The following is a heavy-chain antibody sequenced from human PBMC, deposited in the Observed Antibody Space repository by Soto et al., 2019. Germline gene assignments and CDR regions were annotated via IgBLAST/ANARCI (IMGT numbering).Heavy chain of an antibody. J-gene: IGHJ3*02. Sequence: SETLSLTCTVSGGSISSSSYYWGWIRQPPGKGLEWIGSIYYSGSTYYNPSLKSRVTISVDTSKNQFSLKLSSVTAADTAVYYCAVDTHRYCSGGSCYSYAFDIWGQGTMVTVSS. CDR1: GGSISSSSYY. CDR3: AVDTHRYCSGGSCYSYAFDI. V-gene: IGHV4-39*01. CDR2: IYYSGST. D-gene: IGHD2-15*01.